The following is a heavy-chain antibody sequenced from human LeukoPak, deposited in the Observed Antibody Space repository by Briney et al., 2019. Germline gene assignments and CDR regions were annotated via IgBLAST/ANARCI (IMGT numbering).Heavy chain of an antibody. CDR2: ISSSGSTI. D-gene: IGHD6-19*01. CDR1: GFTFSSYE. Sequence: PGGSLRLSCAASGFTFSSYEMNWVRQAPGKGLEWVSYISSSGSTIYYADPVKGRFTISRDNAKNSLYLQMNSLRAEDTAVYYCARGSGNYFDYWGQGTLVTVSS. CDR3: ARGSGNYFDY. V-gene: IGHV3-48*03. J-gene: IGHJ4*02.